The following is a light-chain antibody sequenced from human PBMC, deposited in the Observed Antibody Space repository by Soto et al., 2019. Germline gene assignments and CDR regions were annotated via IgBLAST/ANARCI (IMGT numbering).Light chain of an antibody. Sequence: QSALTQPASVSGSPGQSITITWTVTSSDVGSYKFVSWYQQHPGKAPKLMIYEGSKRPSGVSNRFSGSKSGNTASLTISGLQAEDEADYYCCSYAGSSTWVFGTGTKLTVL. V-gene: IGLV2-23*01. J-gene: IGLJ1*01. CDR1: SSDVGSYKF. CDR3: CSYAGSSTWV. CDR2: EGS.